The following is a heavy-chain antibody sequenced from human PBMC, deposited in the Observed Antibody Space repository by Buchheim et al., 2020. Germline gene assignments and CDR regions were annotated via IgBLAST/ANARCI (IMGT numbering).Heavy chain of an antibody. D-gene: IGHD3-9*01. CDR3: AVILTGYYSPFDY. J-gene: IGHJ4*02. Sequence: EVQLLESGGALVQPGGSLRLSCAASGFTFSSYAMSWVRQAPGKGLEWVSSMSGSGDTTYYADSVKGRFTISRDNSKNTLYLQMNSLRAEDTAVFHCAVILTGYYSPFDYLGQGTL. CDR2: MSGSGDTT. V-gene: IGHV3-23*01. CDR1: GFTFSSYA.